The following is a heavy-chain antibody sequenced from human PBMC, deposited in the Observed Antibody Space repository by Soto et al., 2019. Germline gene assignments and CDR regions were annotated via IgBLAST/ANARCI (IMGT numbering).Heavy chain of an antibody. V-gene: IGHV1-2*04. CDR1: GYTFTSYY. Sequence: QVQLVQSGADVKKPGASVKVSCKASGYTFTSYYVHWVRQAPGQGLEWMGWINPNTGGTNYAQKFQGWVTMTRATSISTGYMELSRLRSDDKAIYYCARSDALLRRQNYYFYYGMDVWGQGTTVTVSS. D-gene: IGHD3-10*01. CDR2: INPNTGGT. J-gene: IGHJ6*02. CDR3: ARSDALLRRQNYYFYYGMDV.